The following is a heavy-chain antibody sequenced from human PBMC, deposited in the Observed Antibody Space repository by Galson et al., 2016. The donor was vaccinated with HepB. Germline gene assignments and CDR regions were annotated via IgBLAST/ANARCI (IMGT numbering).Heavy chain of an antibody. V-gene: IGHV4-38-2*02. CDR3: ARVPYSSSWYSDY. Sequence: SETLSLTCTVSGYAISSGYDYWGWIRQPPGKGLEWIASVDQSGRTYYNPSLKSRVTISVDTSKNQFSLKLSSLTAADTAVYYCARVPYSSSWYSDYWGQGTLVTVSS. CDR2: VDQSGRT. D-gene: IGHD6-13*01. J-gene: IGHJ4*02. CDR1: GYAISSGYDY.